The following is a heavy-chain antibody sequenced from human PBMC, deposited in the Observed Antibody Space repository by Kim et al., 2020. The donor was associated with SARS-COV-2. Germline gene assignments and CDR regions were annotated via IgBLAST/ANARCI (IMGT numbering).Heavy chain of an antibody. CDR2: ISAYNGNT. CDR1: GYTFTSYG. V-gene: IGHV1-18*01. Sequence: ASVKVSCKASGYTFTSYGISWVRQAPGQGLEWMGWISAYNGNTNYAQKLQGRVTMTTDTSTSTAYMELRSLRSDDTAVYYCARDSGSYLFSAFDIWGQGTMVTVSS. D-gene: IGHD1-26*01. J-gene: IGHJ3*02. CDR3: ARDSGSYLFSAFDI.